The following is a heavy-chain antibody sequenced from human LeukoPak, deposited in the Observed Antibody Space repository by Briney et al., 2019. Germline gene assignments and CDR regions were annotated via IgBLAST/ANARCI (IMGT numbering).Heavy chain of an antibody. CDR2: ISGYNGNT. CDR1: GYTFTNYG. Sequence: ASVKVSCKASGYTFTNYGISWVRQAPGQALEWMGWISGYNGNTNYAQKLQGRVTMTTDTSTSTVYMELRSLRSDETAVYYCARDFHSSGYYHYFHYWGQGTLVTVSS. J-gene: IGHJ4*02. V-gene: IGHV1-18*01. D-gene: IGHD3-22*01. CDR3: ARDFHSSGYYHYFHY.